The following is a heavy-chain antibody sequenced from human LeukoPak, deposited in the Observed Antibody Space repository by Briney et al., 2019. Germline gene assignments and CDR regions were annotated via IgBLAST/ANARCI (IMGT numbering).Heavy chain of an antibody. CDR3: ARHAPYGSGSYYMNY. Sequence: GESLQISFKGSGYRFTNYWIGWVRQMPGKGLEWMGIIYPGDSDIRYSPSFQGQVTISADKSISTAYLQWSSLKASDTAMYYCARHAPYGSGSYYMNYWGQGTLVTVSS. CDR2: IYPGDSDI. D-gene: IGHD3-10*01. CDR1: GYRFTNYW. V-gene: IGHV5-51*01. J-gene: IGHJ4*02.